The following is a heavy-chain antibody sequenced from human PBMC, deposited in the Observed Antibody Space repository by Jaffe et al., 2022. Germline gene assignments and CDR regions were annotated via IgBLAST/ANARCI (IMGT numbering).Heavy chain of an antibody. V-gene: IGHV4-38-2*02. Sequence: QVQLQESGPGLVKPSETLSLTCAVSGYSISSGYYWGWIRQPPGKGLEWIGSIYHSGSTYYNPSLKSRVTISVDTSKNQFSLKLSSVTAADTAVYYCARDSKRPHYYDSSGYYPPGAFDIWGQGTMVTVSS. D-gene: IGHD3-22*01. CDR2: IYHSGST. CDR3: ARDSKRPHYYDSSGYYPPGAFDI. CDR1: GYSISSGYY. J-gene: IGHJ3*02.